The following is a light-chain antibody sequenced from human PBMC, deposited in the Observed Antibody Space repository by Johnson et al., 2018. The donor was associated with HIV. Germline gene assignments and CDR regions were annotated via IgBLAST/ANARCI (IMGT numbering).Light chain of an antibody. CDR1: SSNIGNNY. Sequence: QSVLTQPPSVSAAPGQKVTISCSGSSSNIGNNYVSWYQQLPGTAPKLLIYENHKRPSGIPDRFSGSKSGTSATLGITGLQTGDEADYYCGTWDISLRSYVFGTATKVTVL. CDR2: ENH. V-gene: IGLV1-51*02. CDR3: GTWDISLRSYV. J-gene: IGLJ1*01.